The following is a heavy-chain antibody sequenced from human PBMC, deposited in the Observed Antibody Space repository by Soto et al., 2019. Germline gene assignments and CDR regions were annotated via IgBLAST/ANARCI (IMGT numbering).Heavy chain of an antibody. CDR1: GGSFSGYY. CDR2: INHSGST. D-gene: IGHD6-6*01. CDR3: ARGRIAARQNYYYGMDV. V-gene: IGHV4-34*01. Sequence: QVQLQQWGAGLLKPSETLSLTCAVYGGSFSGYYWSWIRQPPGNGLEWIGEINHSGSTNYNPSLKSRVTISVDTSKNQFSLKLSSVTAADTAVHYCARGRIAARQNYYYGMDVWGQGTTVTVSS. J-gene: IGHJ6*02.